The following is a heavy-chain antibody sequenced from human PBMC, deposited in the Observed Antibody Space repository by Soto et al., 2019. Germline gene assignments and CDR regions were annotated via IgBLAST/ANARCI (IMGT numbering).Heavy chain of an antibody. V-gene: IGHV1-18*01. Sequence: ASVKVSSKASGYTFTSYGISWVRQAPGQGLEWMGWISAYNGNTNYAQKLQGRVTMTTDTSTSTAYMELRSLRSDDTAVYYCARVEYSGSYFSYYYYYGMDVWGQGTTVTVSS. CDR3: ARVEYSGSYFSYYYYYGMDV. J-gene: IGHJ6*02. CDR1: GYTFTSYG. CDR2: ISAYNGNT. D-gene: IGHD1-26*01.